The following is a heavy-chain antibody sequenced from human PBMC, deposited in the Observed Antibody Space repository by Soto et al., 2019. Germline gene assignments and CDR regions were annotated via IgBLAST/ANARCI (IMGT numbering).Heavy chain of an antibody. D-gene: IGHD4-17*01. J-gene: IGHJ6*02. CDR2: IWYDGSNK. CDR1: GFTFSSYG. Sequence: QVQLVESGGGVVQPGRSLRLSCAASGFTFSSYGMHWVRQAPGKGLEWVAVIWYDGSNKYYADSVKGRFTISRDNSKNTLYLQMNSLRAEDTAVYYCAREDYVDQNYYYYGMDVWGQGTTVTVSS. V-gene: IGHV3-33*01. CDR3: AREDYVDQNYYYYGMDV.